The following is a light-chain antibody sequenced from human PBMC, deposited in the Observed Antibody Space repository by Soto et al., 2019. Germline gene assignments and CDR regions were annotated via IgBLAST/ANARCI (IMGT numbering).Light chain of an antibody. J-gene: IGLJ1*01. Sequence: QSALTQPASVSGSPGQSITISCTGTSSDVGGYNYVSWYQQHPGKAPKLMIYDVSNRPSGVSNRFSGSKSGNTASLTISGLQAEDEGDYYCNSYSNTILLGGVFGTGTKLTVL. V-gene: IGLV2-14*03. CDR1: SSDVGGYNY. CDR2: DVS. CDR3: NSYSNTILLGGV.